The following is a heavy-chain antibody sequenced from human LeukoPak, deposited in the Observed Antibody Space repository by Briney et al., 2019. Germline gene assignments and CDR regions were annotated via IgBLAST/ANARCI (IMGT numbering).Heavy chain of an antibody. V-gene: IGHV1-18*01. Sequence: GASVKVSCKASGYTFTSYGISWVRQASGQGLEWMGWINSNNGNTNYEQKFQGRVTMTTDTSTSTAYMELRSLRSDDTAVYYCARDFAVTTQKYYYYYGTDVWGQGTTVTVSS. J-gene: IGHJ6*02. CDR1: GYTFTSYG. CDR3: ARDFAVTTQKYYYYYGTDV. CDR2: INSNNGNT. D-gene: IGHD4-11*01.